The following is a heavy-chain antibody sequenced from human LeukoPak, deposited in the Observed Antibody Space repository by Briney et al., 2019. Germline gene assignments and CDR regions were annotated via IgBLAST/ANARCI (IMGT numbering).Heavy chain of an antibody. CDR2: IRYDGSNK. CDR1: GFTFSSYG. V-gene: IGHV3-30*02. Sequence: GGSLRLSCAASGFTFSSYGKHWVRQAPGKGREGGACIRYDGSNKYYEDSVKGRVTISRDNSKNTLYLQRNSLRAEDTAAYYCAKDRDYDFWSGYGDYWGQGALVTVSS. CDR3: AKDRDYDFWSGYGDY. D-gene: IGHD3-3*01. J-gene: IGHJ4*02.